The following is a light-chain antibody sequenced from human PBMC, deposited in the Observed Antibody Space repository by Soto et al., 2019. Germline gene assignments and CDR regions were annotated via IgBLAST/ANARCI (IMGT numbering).Light chain of an antibody. J-gene: IGLJ1*01. CDR2: EVS. CDR3: SSYTSSSTPDV. Sequence: QSVLTQPASVSGSPGQSITISCTGTSSDFGGYNYVSWYKQHPGKAPKLMIYEVSNRPSGASNRFSGSKSGNTASLTISGLQPEYEADYYCSSYTSSSTPDVYGSGTKPTV. V-gene: IGLV2-14*01. CDR1: SSDFGGYNY.